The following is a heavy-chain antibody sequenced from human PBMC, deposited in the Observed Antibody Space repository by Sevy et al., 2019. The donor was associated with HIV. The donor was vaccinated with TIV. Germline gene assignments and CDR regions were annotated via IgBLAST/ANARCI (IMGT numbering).Heavy chain of an antibody. CDR3: ARDLVGATTRWFDP. D-gene: IGHD1-26*01. CDR2: IYYSGST. V-gene: IGHV4-39*02. Sequence: SETLSLTCTVSGGSISSSSYYWGWIRQPPGKGLEWIGSIYYSGSTYYNPSLKSRVTISVDTSKNQFSLKLSSLTAADTAVYYCARDLVGATTRWFDPWGQGTLVTVSS. J-gene: IGHJ5*02. CDR1: GGSISSSSYY.